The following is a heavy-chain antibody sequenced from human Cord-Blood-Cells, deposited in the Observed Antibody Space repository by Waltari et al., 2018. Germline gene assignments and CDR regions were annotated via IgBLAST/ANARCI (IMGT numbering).Heavy chain of an antibody. D-gene: IGHD3-10*01. CDR2: TYYRSKWYN. Sequence: QVQLQQSGPGLVKPSQTLSLTCAISGDSVSTHSAAWNWIRQSPSRGLEWLGRTYYRSKWYNDYAVSEKSRITINPATSKNQFSLQLNSVTPEYTAVYYCARVTGSHWYFDLWGRGTLVTVSS. CDR1: GDSVSTHSAA. J-gene: IGHJ2*01. V-gene: IGHV6-1*01. CDR3: ARVTGSHWYFDL.